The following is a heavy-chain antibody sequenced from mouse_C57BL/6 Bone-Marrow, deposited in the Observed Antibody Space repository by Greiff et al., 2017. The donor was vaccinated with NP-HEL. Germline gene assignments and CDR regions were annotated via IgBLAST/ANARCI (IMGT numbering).Heavy chain of an antibody. V-gene: IGHV1-82*01. CDR1: GYAFSSSW. CDR3: ARNYGSP. Sequence: VQLQQSGPELVKPGASVKISCKASGYAFSSSWMNWVKQRPGTGLEWIGRIYPGDGDTNYNGKFKGKATLTADKSSSTAYMQLSSLTSEDSAVYFCARNYGSPWGQGTTLTVSS. J-gene: IGHJ2*01. D-gene: IGHD1-1*01. CDR2: IYPGDGDT.